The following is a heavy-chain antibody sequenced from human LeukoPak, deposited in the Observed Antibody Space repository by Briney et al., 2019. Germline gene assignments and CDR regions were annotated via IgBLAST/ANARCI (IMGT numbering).Heavy chain of an antibody. V-gene: IGHV1-46*01. CDR1: GYTFTSYY. D-gene: IGHD5-12*01. Sequence: ASVKVSCKASGYTFTSYYMHWVRQAPGQGLEWMGIINPSGGSTSYAQKFQGRVTMTRDMSTSTAYMELRSLRSDDTAVYYCVRDWGGYDYGLPWIQPRAPAFDYWGQGTLVTVSS. CDR3: VRDWGGYDYGLPWIQPRAPAFDY. J-gene: IGHJ4*02. CDR2: INPSGGST.